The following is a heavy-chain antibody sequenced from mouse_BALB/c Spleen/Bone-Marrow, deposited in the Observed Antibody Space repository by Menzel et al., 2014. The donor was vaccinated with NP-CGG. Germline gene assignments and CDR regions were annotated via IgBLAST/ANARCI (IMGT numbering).Heavy chain of an antibody. CDR3: ARDDYYAMDY. J-gene: IGHJ4*01. Sequence: EVKLMESGGGLVQPGGSLRLSCATSGFTFTDYYMSWVRQPPGKALEWLGSIRNKANGYTTEYSASVKGRFTISRDNSQSILYLQMNPLRAEDSATYYCARDDYYAMDYWGQGTSVTVSS. V-gene: IGHV7-3*02. CDR2: IRNKANGYTT. CDR1: GFTFTDYY.